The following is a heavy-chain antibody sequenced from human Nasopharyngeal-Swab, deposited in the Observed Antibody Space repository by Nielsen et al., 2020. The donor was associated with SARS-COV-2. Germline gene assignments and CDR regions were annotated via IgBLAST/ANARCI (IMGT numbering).Heavy chain of an antibody. J-gene: IGHJ4*02. V-gene: IGHV4-34*01. Sequence: WIRQPPGKGLEWIGEINHSGSTNYNPSLKSRVTISVDTSKNQFSLKLSSVTAADTAVYYCAGGHRYGDLDYWGQGTLVTVSS. CDR3: AGGHRYGDLDY. CDR2: INHSGST. D-gene: IGHD4-17*01.